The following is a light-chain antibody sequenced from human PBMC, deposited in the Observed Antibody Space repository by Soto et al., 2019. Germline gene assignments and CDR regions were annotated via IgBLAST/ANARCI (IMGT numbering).Light chain of an antibody. CDR3: QQDNLWPVT. CDR2: GAS. Sequence: EIVLTQSPATLCLSPGDRATLSCSATQSVDNDLAWYQHKPGQAPRLLIYGASTRATGIPGRFSGSGSGTEFPLTITSLQSEDVAIYYCQQDNLWPVTFGHGTRLEIK. V-gene: IGKV3-15*01. J-gene: IGKJ5*01. CDR1: QSVDND.